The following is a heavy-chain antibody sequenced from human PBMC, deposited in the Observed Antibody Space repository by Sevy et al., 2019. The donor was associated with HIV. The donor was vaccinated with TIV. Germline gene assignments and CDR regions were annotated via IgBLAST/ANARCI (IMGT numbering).Heavy chain of an antibody. J-gene: IGHJ4*02. CDR2: IKSKTDGGTT. Sequence: GESLKISCAASGFTVSNAWMNWVRQAPGKGLEWVGRIKSKTDGGTTDYAAPVKGRFTISRDDSKNTLYLQMNSLKTEDTAVYYCTTDDYYDSSGSDYWGQGTLVTVSS. CDR3: TTDDYYDSSGSDY. CDR1: GFTVSNAW. V-gene: IGHV3-15*07. D-gene: IGHD3-22*01.